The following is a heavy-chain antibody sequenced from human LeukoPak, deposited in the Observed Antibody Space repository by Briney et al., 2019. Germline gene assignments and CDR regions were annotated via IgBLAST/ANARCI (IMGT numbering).Heavy chain of an antibody. Sequence: ASVKVSYKASGGTFSSYAINWVRQATGQGLEWMGWMNPNSGNTGYAQKFQGRITMTRNTSISTAYTEVSSLTSEDTAVYYCARRGSSYYYYMDVWGKGTTVTVSS. V-gene: IGHV1-8*02. J-gene: IGHJ6*03. CDR3: ARRGSSYYYYMDV. D-gene: IGHD1-14*01. CDR2: MNPNSGNT. CDR1: GGTFSSYA.